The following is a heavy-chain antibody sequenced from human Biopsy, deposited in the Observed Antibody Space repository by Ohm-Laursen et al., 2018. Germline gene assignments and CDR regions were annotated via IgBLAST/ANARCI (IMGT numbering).Heavy chain of an antibody. D-gene: IGHD3-10*01. Sequence: ASVKVSCNASGYTFTSYDINWVRQATGQGLEWMGWMNPNSGNTDYAHRFQGRVTMTRNTSISTAYMELNSLRSEDTAVYYCARGSFWFGGNYYYYGMDVWGQGTTVAVSS. CDR3: ARGSFWFGGNYYYYGMDV. CDR2: MNPNSGNT. V-gene: IGHV1-8*01. CDR1: GYTFTSYD. J-gene: IGHJ6*02.